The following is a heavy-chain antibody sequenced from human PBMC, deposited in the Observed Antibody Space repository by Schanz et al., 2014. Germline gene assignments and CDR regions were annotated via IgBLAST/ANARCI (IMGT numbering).Heavy chain of an antibody. CDR3: ARESPFGGDCFSH. CDR1: GFTFSDYY. V-gene: IGHV3-30*03. CDR2: ISNDGSDE. Sequence: VQLVESGGGLLQPGGSLRLSCAASGFTFSDYYMSWIRQAPGKGLEWVAVISNDGSDEHYADSVKGRFTISRDNSKNTLYLQMNSLRAEDTAVYYCARESPFGGDCFSHWGQGTLVTVSS. D-gene: IGHD2-21*01. J-gene: IGHJ4*02.